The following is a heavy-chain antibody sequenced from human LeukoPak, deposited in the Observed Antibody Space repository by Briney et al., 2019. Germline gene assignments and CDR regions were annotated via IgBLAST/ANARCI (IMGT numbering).Heavy chain of an antibody. CDR2: IIPIFGTA. CDR3: ARSHGSSSWYGDAFDI. D-gene: IGHD6-13*01. V-gene: IGHV1-69*06. J-gene: IGHJ3*02. Sequence: SVKVSCKASGGTFSSYAISWVRQAPGQGLEWMGGIIPIFGTANYAQKFQGRVTITADKSTSTAYMELSSLRSEDTAVYYCARSHGSSSWYGDAFDIWGRGTMVTVSS. CDR1: GGTFSSYA.